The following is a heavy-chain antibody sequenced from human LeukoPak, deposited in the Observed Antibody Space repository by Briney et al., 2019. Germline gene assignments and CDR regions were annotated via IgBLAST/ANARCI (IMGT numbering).Heavy chain of an antibody. CDR3: AKGVVAATNAAYYGMDV. CDR1: GFTFSNYG. V-gene: IGHV3-30*18. Sequence: GGSLRLSCAASGFTFSNYGMHWVRQAPGKGLEWVAVIPYDESDKYYADSVKGRFTISRDNSKNTLYLQMNSLRPKDTAVYYCAKGVVAATNAAYYGMDVWGQGTTVTVSS. J-gene: IGHJ6*02. D-gene: IGHD2-15*01. CDR2: IPYDESDK.